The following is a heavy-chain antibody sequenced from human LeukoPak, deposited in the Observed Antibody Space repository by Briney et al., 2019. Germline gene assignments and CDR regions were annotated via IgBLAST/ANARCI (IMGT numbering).Heavy chain of an antibody. J-gene: IGHJ4*02. CDR1: GGSISSGSYY. V-gene: IGHV4-61*02. CDR3: ARRAARSSGYYYRTNRYPLDY. Sequence: PSQTLSLTCTVSGGSISSGSYYWSWIRQPAGTGLEWIGRIYTSGSTNYNPSLKSRVTISVDTSKNQFSLKLSSVTAADTAVYYCARRAARSSGYYYRTNRYPLDYWGQGTLVTVSS. D-gene: IGHD3-22*01. CDR2: IYTSGST.